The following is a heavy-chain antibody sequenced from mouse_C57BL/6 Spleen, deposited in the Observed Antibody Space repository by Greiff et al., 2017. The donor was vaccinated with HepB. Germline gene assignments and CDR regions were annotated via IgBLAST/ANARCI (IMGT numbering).Heavy chain of an antibody. Sequence: VQLQQPGAELVRPGSSVKLSCKASGYTFTSYWMHWVKQRPIQGLDWIGNIDPSDSETHYNQKFKDKATLTVDKSSSTAYMQLSSLTSEDSAVYYCARYEITTGYFDVWGTGTTVTVSS. CDR3: ARYEITTGYFDV. CDR2: IDPSDSET. V-gene: IGHV1-52*01. D-gene: IGHD1-1*01. CDR1: GYTFTSYW. J-gene: IGHJ1*03.